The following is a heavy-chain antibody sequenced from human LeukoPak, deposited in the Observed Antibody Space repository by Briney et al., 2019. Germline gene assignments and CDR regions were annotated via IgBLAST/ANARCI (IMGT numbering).Heavy chain of an antibody. J-gene: IGHJ4*02. Sequence: PGGSLRLSCAASGFTFSDYYMSWIRQAPGKGLEWVSYISSSSSYTNYADTVKGRLTISRDNAKNSLYLQMNSLRAEDTAVYYCARDVSGYYGSGSYHDYWGQGTLVTVSS. V-gene: IGHV3-11*06. CDR2: ISSSSSYT. CDR3: ARDVSGYYGSGSYHDY. CDR1: GFTFSDYY. D-gene: IGHD3-10*01.